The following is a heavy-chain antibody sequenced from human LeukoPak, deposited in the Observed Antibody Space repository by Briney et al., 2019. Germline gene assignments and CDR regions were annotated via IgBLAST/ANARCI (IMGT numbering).Heavy chain of an antibody. J-gene: IGHJ6*02. CDR2: INPSGGST. Sequence: ASVKVSCKASGYTFTSYGISWVRQAPGQGLEWMGIINPSGGSTSYAQKFQGRVTMTRDTSTSTVYMELSSLRSEDTAVYYCARDLGKATMIEVPNNSDYYYYGMDVWGQGTTVTVSS. CDR3: ARDLGKATMIEVPNNSDYYYYGMDV. V-gene: IGHV1-46*01. CDR1: GYTFTSYG. D-gene: IGHD3-22*01.